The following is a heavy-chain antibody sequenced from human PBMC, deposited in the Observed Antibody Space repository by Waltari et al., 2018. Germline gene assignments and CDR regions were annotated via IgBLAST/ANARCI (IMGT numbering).Heavy chain of an antibody. V-gene: IGHV3-23*03. J-gene: IGHJ3*02. Sequence: SWVRQAPGKGLEWVSVIYSGGSTYYADSVKGRFTISRDNSKNTLYLQMNSLRAEDTAVYYCAKDVGSSSIAFDIWGQGTMVTVSS. D-gene: IGHD6-6*01. CDR2: IYSGGST. CDR3: AKDVGSSSIAFDI.